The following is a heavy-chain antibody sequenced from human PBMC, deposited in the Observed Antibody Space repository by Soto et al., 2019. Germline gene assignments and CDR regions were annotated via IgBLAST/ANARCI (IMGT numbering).Heavy chain of an antibody. CDR3: ARLGIWKYETLFDY. CDR2: IYHSGST. V-gene: IGHV4-38-2*01. J-gene: IGHJ4*02. Sequence: LSLTCAVSGYSISSGYYWGWIRQPPGKGLEWIGSIYHSGSTYYNPSLKSRVTISVDTSKNQFSLKLSSVTAADTAVYYCARLGIWKYETLFDYWGQGTLVTVSS. D-gene: IGHD1-7*01. CDR1: GYSISSGYY.